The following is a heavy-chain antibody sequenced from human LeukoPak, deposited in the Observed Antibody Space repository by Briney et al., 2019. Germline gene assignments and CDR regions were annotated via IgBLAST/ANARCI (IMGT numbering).Heavy chain of an antibody. V-gene: IGHV4-59*01. CDR3: ARIYYYDSSGYSNWFDP. J-gene: IGHJ5*02. Sequence: PSETLSLTCTVSGGSISSYYWSWIRQPPGKGLEWIGYIYYSGSTNYNPSLKSRVTISVDTSTNQFSLKLSSVTAADTAVYYCARIYYYDSSGYSNWFDPWGQGTLVTVSS. CDR1: GGSISSYY. CDR2: IYYSGST. D-gene: IGHD3-22*01.